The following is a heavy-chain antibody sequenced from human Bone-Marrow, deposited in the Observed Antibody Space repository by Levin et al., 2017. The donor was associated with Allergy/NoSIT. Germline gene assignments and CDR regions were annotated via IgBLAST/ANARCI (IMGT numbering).Heavy chain of an antibody. V-gene: IGHV3-21*01. Sequence: NPGGSLRLSCVASGFTFSTYSMHWVRQAPGKGLEWVSSITGSDSYIYQADSVRGRFTISRDNTKNSLYLQVDSLRAEDTAVYYCARDENRGYCSGGSCYRVAFDIWGQGTMVTVSS. CDR1: GFTFSTYS. CDR2: ITGSDSYI. D-gene: IGHD2-15*01. J-gene: IGHJ3*02. CDR3: ARDENRGYCSGGSCYRVAFDI.